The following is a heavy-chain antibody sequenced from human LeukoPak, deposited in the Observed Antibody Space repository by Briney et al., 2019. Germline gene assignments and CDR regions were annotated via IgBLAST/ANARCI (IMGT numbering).Heavy chain of an antibody. V-gene: IGHV3-30-3*01. J-gene: IGHJ4*02. D-gene: IGHD1-26*01. CDR2: ISYDGSNK. CDR3: TRDPESGSYYGRFDY. CDR1: GFTFSSYA. Sequence: PGGSLRLSCAASGFTFSSYAMHWVRQAPGKGLEWVAVISYDGSNKYYADSVKGRFTISRDNSKNTLYLQMNSLRAEDTAVYYCTRDPESGSYYGRFDYWGQGTLVTVSS.